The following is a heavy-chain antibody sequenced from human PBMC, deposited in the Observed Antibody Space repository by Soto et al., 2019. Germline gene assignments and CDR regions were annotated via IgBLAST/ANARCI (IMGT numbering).Heavy chain of an antibody. V-gene: IGHV3-48*02. CDR2: ISHGSYGSSTI. D-gene: IGHD4-17*01. Sequence: GGTMRLSCATSGFAFKSYSMTWVRQAPGKGLEWISYISHGSYGSSTIHYADSVKGRFTISRDEAKNSLYLQMNSLRDEDTAVYYCARVNGDYVPIDHWGQGA. CDR1: GFAFKSYS. J-gene: IGHJ4*02. CDR3: ARVNGDYVPIDH.